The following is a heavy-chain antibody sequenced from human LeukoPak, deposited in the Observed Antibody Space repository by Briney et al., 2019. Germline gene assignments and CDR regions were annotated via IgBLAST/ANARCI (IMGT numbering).Heavy chain of an antibody. CDR1: GFTFSSYA. CDR2: INSAGST. D-gene: IGHD4-17*01. CDR3: AKDQNTVATAPFDY. V-gene: IGHV3-23*01. Sequence: GGSLRLSCAASGFTFSSYATSWVRQAPGKGLEWVSAINSAGSTYYGDSVRGRFTISRDNSKNVLHLQMNSLRAEDTALYYCAKDQNTVATAPFDYWGLGTLVTVSS. J-gene: IGHJ4*02.